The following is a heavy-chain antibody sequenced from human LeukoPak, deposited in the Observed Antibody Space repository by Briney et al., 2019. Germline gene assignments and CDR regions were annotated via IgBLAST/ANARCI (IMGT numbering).Heavy chain of an antibody. V-gene: IGHV4-59*11. D-gene: IGHD3-22*01. CDR1: GGSISTHF. Sequence: KPSETLSLTCTVSGGSISTHFWTWIRQPPGKGLEFIGNIYYTGTSNYNPSLKRRVTMSIDTAKNQFSLNLSSVTAADTAVYYCARDLNYYDGSTYYDAFDIWGQGTLVTVSS. CDR2: IYYTGTS. CDR3: ARDLNYYDGSTYYDAFDI. J-gene: IGHJ3*02.